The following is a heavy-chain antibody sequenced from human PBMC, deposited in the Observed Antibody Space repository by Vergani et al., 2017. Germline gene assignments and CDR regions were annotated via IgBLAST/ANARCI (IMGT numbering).Heavy chain of an antibody. CDR2: ISGSGGRT. V-gene: IGHV3-23*01. D-gene: IGHD3-16*02. CDR3: AKISPNRYFDY. CDR1: GITFSSYV. Sequence: EVQLLESGGGLVPPGGYLRLSCAASGITFSSYVISWVRQAPGKGLEWVSAISGSGGRTYYAHSVKGRFTISRDNSKNTRYMQMNSLRAEDTAVYYCAKISPNRYFDYWGQGTLVTVSS. J-gene: IGHJ4*02.